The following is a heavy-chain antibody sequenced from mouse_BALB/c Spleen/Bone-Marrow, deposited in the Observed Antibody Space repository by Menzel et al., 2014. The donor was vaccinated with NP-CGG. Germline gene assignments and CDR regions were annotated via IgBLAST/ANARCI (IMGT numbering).Heavy chain of an antibody. CDR2: ISSGGSYT. Sequence: EVMLVESGGGLVKPGGSLKLPCAASGFTFSSYAMSWVRQTPEKRLEWVATISSGGSYTYYPDSVKGRFTISRDNAKSTLYLQMSSLRSEDTAMYYCARVITWYFDVWGAGTTVTVSS. CDR3: ARVITWYFDV. CDR1: GFTFSSYA. D-gene: IGHD2-4*01. V-gene: IGHV5-9-1*01. J-gene: IGHJ1*01.